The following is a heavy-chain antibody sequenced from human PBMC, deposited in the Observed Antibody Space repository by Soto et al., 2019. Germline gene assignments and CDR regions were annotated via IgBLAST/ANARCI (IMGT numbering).Heavy chain of an antibody. CDR1: GGSFSGYY. V-gene: IGHV4-34*01. D-gene: IGHD6-6*01. CDR2: INHSGST. Sequence: SETLSLTCAVSGGSFSGYYWSWIRQPPGKGLEWMGEINHSGSTNYNPSLKSRVTISVDTSKNQFSLKLSSVTTADTAVYYCARRGSPGSGNVAVRTTEDYYCYGIDVWGQGTTVTVSS. J-gene: IGHJ6*02. CDR3: ARRGSPGSGNVAVRTTEDYYCYGIDV.